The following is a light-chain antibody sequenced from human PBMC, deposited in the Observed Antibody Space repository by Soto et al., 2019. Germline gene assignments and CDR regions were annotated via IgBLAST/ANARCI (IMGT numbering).Light chain of an antibody. Sequence: QSALTQPASESGSPGQSITISCTGTSSDVGGYNYVSWYQHHPGNAPKLLLYEVSNRPSGISDRFSGSKSGNTASLTISGLQADDEAIYYCNSYTSSSTVDVVFGGGTKLTVL. CDR2: EVS. J-gene: IGLJ2*01. CDR1: SSDVGGYNY. CDR3: NSYTSSSTVDVV. V-gene: IGLV2-14*01.